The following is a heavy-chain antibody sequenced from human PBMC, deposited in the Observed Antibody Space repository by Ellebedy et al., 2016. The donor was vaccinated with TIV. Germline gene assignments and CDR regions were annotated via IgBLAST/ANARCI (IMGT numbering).Heavy chain of an antibody. CDR2: INAGNGNT. Sequence: ASVKVSCRASGYTFTSYAMHWVRQAPGQRLEWMGWINAGNGNTKYSQKFQGRVTITSVISASTAYMELSSLRSEDTAVYYCARDGSSGPHDAFDIWGQGTMVTVSS. D-gene: IGHD6-19*01. V-gene: IGHV1-3*01. CDR3: ARDGSSGPHDAFDI. CDR1: GYTFTSYA. J-gene: IGHJ3*02.